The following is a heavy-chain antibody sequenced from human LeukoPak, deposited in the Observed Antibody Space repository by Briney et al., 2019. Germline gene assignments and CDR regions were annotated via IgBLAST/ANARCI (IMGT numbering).Heavy chain of an antibody. CDR3: ARAIQRRDAFDI. Sequence: ASVKVSCKASGYTFTSYEFNWVRQATGQGLEWMGWMNPNSGIAGYAQKFQGRVTMTRNTSITTAYMELSGLRSEDAAVYYCARAIQRRDAFDIWGQGTMVTVSS. V-gene: IGHV1-8*01. CDR2: MNPNSGIA. CDR1: GYTFTSYE. J-gene: IGHJ3*02. D-gene: IGHD6-25*01.